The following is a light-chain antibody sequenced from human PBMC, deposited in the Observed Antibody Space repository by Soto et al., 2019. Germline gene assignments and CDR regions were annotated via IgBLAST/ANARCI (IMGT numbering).Light chain of an antibody. CDR1: QNILYSSNNKNF. V-gene: IGKV4-1*01. Sequence: DIVLTQSPDSLAVSLGERATINCKSSQNILYSSNNKNFLAWYQQKPGQPPKLLIYWSSTRESGVPDRFSGSGSATDFTLTISSLQAEDVALYYCQQYYDAPYTFGQGNKLEIK. CDR3: QQYYDAPYT. CDR2: WSS. J-gene: IGKJ2*01.